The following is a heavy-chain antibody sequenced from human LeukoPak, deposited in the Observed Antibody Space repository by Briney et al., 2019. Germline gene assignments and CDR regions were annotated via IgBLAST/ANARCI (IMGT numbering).Heavy chain of an antibody. D-gene: IGHD5-18*01. Sequence: ASVRVSYKPSGYTFTRYYMHWVRQAPGQGLEWMGWINPNSGGTNYAQKFQGRVTMTRDTSISTAYMELSRLRSDDTAVYYCARASRGSAMVENDYWGQGTLVTVSS. CDR3: ARASRGSAMVENDY. CDR1: GYTFTRYY. CDR2: INPNSGGT. J-gene: IGHJ4*02. V-gene: IGHV1-2*02.